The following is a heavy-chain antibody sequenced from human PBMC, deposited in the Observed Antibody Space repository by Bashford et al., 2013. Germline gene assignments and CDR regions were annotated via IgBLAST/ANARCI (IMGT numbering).Heavy chain of an antibody. CDR3: AREPPDYGDVQAFDI. V-gene: IGHV1-3*01. CDR2: INAGNGNT. Sequence: WVRQAPGQRLEWMGWINAGNGNTKYSQKFQGRVTITRDTSASTAYMELSSLRSEDTAVYYCAREPPDYGDVQAFDIWGQGTMVTVSS. D-gene: IGHD4-17*01. J-gene: IGHJ3*02.